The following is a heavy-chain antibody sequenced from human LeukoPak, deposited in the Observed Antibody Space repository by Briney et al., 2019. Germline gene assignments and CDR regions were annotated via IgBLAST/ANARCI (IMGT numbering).Heavy chain of an antibody. J-gene: IGHJ5*02. CDR2: IYYAGST. CDR1: GDSISSETYH. V-gene: IGHV4-39*01. Sequence: KSSETLSLTCTVSGDSISSETYHWGWIHQPPGQGLQWIGSIYYAGSTYYNPSLKSRVSISVDTSKDQFSLKLFPVTAADTAVYYCARSGWPMGGFDPWGQGILVTVSS. D-gene: IGHD3-10*01. CDR3: ARSGWPMGGFDP.